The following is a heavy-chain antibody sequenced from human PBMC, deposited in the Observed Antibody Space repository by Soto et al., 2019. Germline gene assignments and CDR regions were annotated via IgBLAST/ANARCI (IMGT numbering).Heavy chain of an antibody. Sequence: SETLSLTCGVSGGSISSINWWSWVRQTPGKGLEWIGEIYYSGSTNYNPSLTSRVSMSVDKSRNQFFLNLTSLTAADTAVYYCARYSGLYATYQFDAWGRGTLVTVSS. J-gene: IGHJ5*02. CDR2: IYYSGST. V-gene: IGHV4-4*02. CDR3: ARYSGLYATYQFDA. CDR1: GGSISSINW. D-gene: IGHD3-10*01.